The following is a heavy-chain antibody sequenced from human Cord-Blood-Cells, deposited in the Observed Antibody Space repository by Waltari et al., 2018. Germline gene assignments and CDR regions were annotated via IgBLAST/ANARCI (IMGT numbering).Heavy chain of an antibody. D-gene: IGHD1-26*01. J-gene: IGHJ4*02. V-gene: IGHV3-43*02. CDR3: AKDMSGSYFDY. Sequence: EVQLVESGGGVVQPGGSVRLSCAACGFSLDDYAMHWVRQAPGKGLEWVSLISGDGGSTYYADSVKGRFTISRDNSKNSLYLQMNSLRTEDTALYYCAKDMSGSYFDYWGQGTLVTVSS. CDR1: GFSLDDYA. CDR2: ISGDGGST.